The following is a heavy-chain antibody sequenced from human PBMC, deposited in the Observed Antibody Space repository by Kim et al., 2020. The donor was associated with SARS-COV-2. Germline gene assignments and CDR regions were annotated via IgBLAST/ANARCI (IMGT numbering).Heavy chain of an antibody. D-gene: IGHD3-10*01. Sequence: GGSLRLSCAASGFTFSSYVMHWVRQAPGKGLEWVALISYDGGNKYYADSVKGRFTISRDNSKNTLYVELNSLRVEDTAVYYCARGGMVREVIASSYYYGMDVWGQGTTVTVSS. CDR2: ISYDGGNK. V-gene: IGHV3-30-3*01. J-gene: IGHJ6*02. CDR3: ARGGMVREVIASSYYYGMDV. CDR1: GFTFSSYV.